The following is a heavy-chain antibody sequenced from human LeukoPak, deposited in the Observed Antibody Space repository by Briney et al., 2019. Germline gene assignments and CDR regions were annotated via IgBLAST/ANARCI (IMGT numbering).Heavy chain of an antibody. CDR3: ARRGLAARRWVY. J-gene: IGHJ4*02. D-gene: IGHD6-6*01. CDR1: GGSISSSSYY. V-gene: IGHV4-39*07. CDR2: IYYSGST. Sequence: PSETLSLTCTVSGGSISSSSYYWGWIRQPPGKGLEWIGSIYYSGSTNYNPSLKSRVTITVDTSKNQFSLKLSSVTAADTAVYYCARRGLAARRWVYWGQGTLVTVSS.